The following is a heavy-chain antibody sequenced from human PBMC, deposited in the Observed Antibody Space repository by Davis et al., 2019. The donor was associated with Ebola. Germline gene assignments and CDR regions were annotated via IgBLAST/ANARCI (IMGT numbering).Heavy chain of an antibody. D-gene: IGHD4-17*01. CDR1: GFTVSSYY. V-gene: IGHV3-53*01. CDR2: IYSGGST. J-gene: IGHJ3*02. CDR3: ARDYGDYFDAFDI. Sequence: GGSLRLSCAASGFTVSSYYMSWVRQAPGKGLEWVSVIYSGGSTYYADSVKGRFTISRDNAKNTLYLQMNSLRAEDTAVYYCARDYGDYFDAFDIWGQGTMVTVSS.